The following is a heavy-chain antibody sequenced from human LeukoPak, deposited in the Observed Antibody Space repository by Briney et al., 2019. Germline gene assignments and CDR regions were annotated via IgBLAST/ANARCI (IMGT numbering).Heavy chain of an antibody. Sequence: PSETLSLTCTVSGGSIDSGDYYWGWVRQPPGKGLECIASIHYTGSTYYDPSLKSRVTLSVDTSKNQFSLNLYSVTAADTAVYYCAKRLYTSGWSAFDIWGQGTMVTVSS. CDR3: AKRLYTSGWSAFDI. CDR1: GGSIDSGDYY. V-gene: IGHV4-39*07. J-gene: IGHJ3*02. D-gene: IGHD6-19*01. CDR2: IHYTGST.